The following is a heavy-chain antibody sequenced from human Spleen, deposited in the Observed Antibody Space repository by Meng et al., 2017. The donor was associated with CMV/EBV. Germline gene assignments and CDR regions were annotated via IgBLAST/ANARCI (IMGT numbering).Heavy chain of an antibody. CDR3: ARAPETGRLDY. V-gene: IGHV4/OR15-8*02. Sequence: CGVARDSISSRVWWNWVRQPPGKGLEWIGEVDYSGKPNYNPSLKSRVTMSVDKSKNQFSLRLSSVTAADTAVYYCARAPETGRLDYWGQGTLVTVSS. CDR2: VDYSGKP. J-gene: IGHJ4*02. D-gene: IGHD1-1*01. CDR1: RDSISSRVW.